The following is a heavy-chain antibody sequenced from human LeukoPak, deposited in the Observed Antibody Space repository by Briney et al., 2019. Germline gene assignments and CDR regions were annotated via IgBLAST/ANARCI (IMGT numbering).Heavy chain of an antibody. CDR3: ARAIVGATRGYDY. D-gene: IGHD1-26*01. J-gene: IGHJ4*02. CDR1: GGSISGYY. V-gene: IGHV4-59*01. CDR2: IYYSGST. Sequence: SETLSLTCTVSGGSISGYYWSWIRQPPGKGLEWIGYIYYSGSTNYNPSLTSRVTISVDTSKNQFSLKLSSVTAADTAVYYCARAIVGATRGYDYWGQGTLVTVSS.